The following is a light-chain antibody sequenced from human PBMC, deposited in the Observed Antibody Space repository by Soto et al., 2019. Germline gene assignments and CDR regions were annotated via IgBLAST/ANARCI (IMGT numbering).Light chain of an antibody. CDR3: QQYGSSPQT. CDR1: QSVSSSY. CDR2: GAS. J-gene: IGKJ1*01. Sequence: EIVLTQSPGTLSLSPGERATLSCRASQSVSSSYLAWYQQKPGQAPGLLIYGASSRATGIPDRFSGSGSETDFTLTISRLEPEDFAVYYCQQYGSSPQTFGQGTKVEIK. V-gene: IGKV3-20*01.